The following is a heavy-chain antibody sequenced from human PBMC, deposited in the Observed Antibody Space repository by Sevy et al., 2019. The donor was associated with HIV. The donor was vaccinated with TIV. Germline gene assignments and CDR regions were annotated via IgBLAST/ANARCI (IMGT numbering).Heavy chain of an antibody. D-gene: IGHD5-18*01. CDR3: ARSSDTAMPSYYYYYYMDV. J-gene: IGHJ6*03. V-gene: IGHV4-59*01. CDR1: GGSISSYY. CDR2: IYYSGST. Sequence: SETLSLTCTVSGGSISSYYWSWIRQPPGKGLEWIGYIYYSGSTNYNPSLKSRVTISVDTSKNQFSLKLSSVTAADTAVYYYARSSDTAMPSYYYYYYMDVWGKGTTVTVSS.